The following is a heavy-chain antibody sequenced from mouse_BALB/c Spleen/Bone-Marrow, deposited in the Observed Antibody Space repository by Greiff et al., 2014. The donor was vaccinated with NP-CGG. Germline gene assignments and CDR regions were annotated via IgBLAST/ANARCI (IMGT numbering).Heavy chain of an antibody. CDR2: IYPYSGGT. D-gene: IGHD5-2*01. J-gene: IGHJ4*01. Sequence: SGPELVKPGASVKISCKASEYTFTDYNMHWVKQSHGKSLEWIGYIYPYSGGTGYNQKFKSKATLTVDDSFFTAYMELRSLTTEDSAVYYCARSGIPYAMDYWGQGTSVTVSS. CDR1: EYTFTDYN. CDR3: ARSGIPYAMDY. V-gene: IGHV1S29*02.